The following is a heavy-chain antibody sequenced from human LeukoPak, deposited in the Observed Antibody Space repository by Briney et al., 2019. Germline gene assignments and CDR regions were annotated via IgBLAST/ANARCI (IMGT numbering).Heavy chain of an antibody. D-gene: IGHD2-15*01. CDR1: VGSLRSGSYY. V-gene: IGHV4-61*02. CDR3: ASGRGDLDY. J-gene: IGHJ4*02. Sequence: SETLSLTCTVSVGSLRSGSYYWSWFRQAAGTGLEWIGRVYTSGSTNYNPSLESRVTISVDTSKNQISLNLSSVTAADTAVYYCASGRGDLDYWGQGTLATVSS. CDR2: VYTSGST.